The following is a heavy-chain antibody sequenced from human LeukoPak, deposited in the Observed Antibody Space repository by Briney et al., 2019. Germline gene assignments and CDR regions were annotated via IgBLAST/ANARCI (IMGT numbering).Heavy chain of an antibody. CDR1: GFTFSSYA. V-gene: IGHV3-48*01. CDR3: ARDRIWGFDY. D-gene: IGHD7-27*01. CDR2: ISSSSSTI. Sequence: GGSLRLSCAASGFTFSSYAMSWVRQAPGKGLEWVSYISSSSSTIYYADSVKGRFTISRDNAKNSLYLQMNSLRAEDTAVYYCARDRIWGFDYWGQGTLVTVSS. J-gene: IGHJ4*02.